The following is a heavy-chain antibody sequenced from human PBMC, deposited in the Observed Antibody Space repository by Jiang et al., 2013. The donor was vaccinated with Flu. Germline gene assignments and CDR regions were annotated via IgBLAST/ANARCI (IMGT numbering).Heavy chain of an antibody. V-gene: IGHV4-34*01. Sequence: LLKPSETLSLTCAVYGGSFSGYYWSWIRQPPGKGLQWIGEIYHSGSTNYIPSLKSRVTISVDTSKNQFSLKLTSVTAADTAVYYCARHPIRATSSWYGWFDPWGQGNLVTVSS. CDR2: IYHSGST. J-gene: IGHJ5*02. CDR3: ARHPIRATSSWYGWFDP. D-gene: IGHD6-13*01. CDR1: GGSFSGYY.